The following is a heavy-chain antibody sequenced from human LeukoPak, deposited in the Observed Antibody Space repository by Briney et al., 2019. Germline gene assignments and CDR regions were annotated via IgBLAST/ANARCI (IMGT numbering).Heavy chain of an antibody. J-gene: IGHJ4*02. CDR1: GGSISSDGYS. Sequence: SETLSLTCTVSGGSISSDGYSWTWIRQHPGKGLEWLGYVYYSGSTYYNPSLKSRLTISIDTSENQFSLKLSSVTAADTAVYYCARAPGIAAAGTHFDFWGQGTLVTVSS. V-gene: IGHV4-31*03. CDR3: ARAPGIAAAGTHFDF. D-gene: IGHD6-13*01. CDR2: VYYSGST.